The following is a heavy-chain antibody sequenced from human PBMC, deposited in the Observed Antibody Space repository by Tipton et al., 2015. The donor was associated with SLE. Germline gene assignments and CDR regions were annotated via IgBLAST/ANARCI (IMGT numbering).Heavy chain of an antibody. Sequence: QLVQSGAEVKKPGESLRISCKGSGYSFTTYWIGWVRQMPGKGLEWMGIIYPGDSDTTYNPSFQGQVTISADESISTAYLQWSSLKASDTAIYYCARRLYYYDSSGPVFFDWYFDLWGRGTLVTVSS. V-gene: IGHV5-51*01. CDR3: ARRLYYYDSSGPVFFDWYFDL. D-gene: IGHD3-22*01. CDR2: IYPGDSDT. CDR1: GYSFTTYW. J-gene: IGHJ2*01.